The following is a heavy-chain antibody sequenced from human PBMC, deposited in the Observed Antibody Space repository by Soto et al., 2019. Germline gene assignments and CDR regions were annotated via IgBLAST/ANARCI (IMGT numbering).Heavy chain of an antibody. CDR1: GFTFSSYA. CDR3: ARGFHIVSSLRIDY. J-gene: IGHJ4*02. V-gene: IGHV3-30-3*01. CDR2: ISYDGSNK. D-gene: IGHD2-21*01. Sequence: QVPLVESGGGVVQPGRSLRLSCAASGFTFSSYAMHWVRQAPGKGLEWVALISYDGSNKYFADSVKGRFTISRDNSKNTLYLQMNSLRAEDKAVYYCARGFHIVSSLRIDYWGQGTLVTVSS.